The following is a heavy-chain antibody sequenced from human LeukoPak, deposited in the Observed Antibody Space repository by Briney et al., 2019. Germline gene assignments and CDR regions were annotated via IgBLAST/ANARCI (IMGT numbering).Heavy chain of an antibody. CDR3: ARGAGVYYDFWSGYYRTDYYGMDV. V-gene: IGHV3-21*01. CDR2: ISSSSSYI. D-gene: IGHD3-3*01. J-gene: IGHJ6*02. CDR1: GFTFSSYW. Sequence: NPGGSLRLSCAASGFTFSSYWMSWVRQAPGEGLEWVSSISSSSSYIYYADSVKGRFTISRDNAKNSLYLQMNSLRAEDTAVYYCARGAGVYYDFWSGYYRTDYYGMDVWGQGTTVTVSS.